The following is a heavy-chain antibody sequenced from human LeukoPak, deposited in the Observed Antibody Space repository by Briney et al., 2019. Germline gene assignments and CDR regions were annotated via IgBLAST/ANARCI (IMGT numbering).Heavy chain of an antibody. V-gene: IGHV4-31*03. D-gene: IGHD3-10*01. CDR3: AGSGSSNFFDY. J-gene: IGHJ4*02. CDR1: GGSISSGGSY. Sequence: SETLSLTCTVSGGSISSGGSYWHWLRQHPGKGVERIGYIFYSGSTYYSPSHKSRVAISADMSKNQFSLKLNSVTAADTAVYYCAGSGSSNFFDYWGQGTLVTVSS. CDR2: IFYSGST.